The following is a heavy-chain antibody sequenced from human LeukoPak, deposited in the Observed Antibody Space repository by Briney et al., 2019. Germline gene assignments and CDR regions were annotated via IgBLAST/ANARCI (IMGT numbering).Heavy chain of an antibody. CDR3: AKATALYYDSSGYHDF. Sequence: GGSLRLSCAASGFTFDDYAMHWVRHGPGKGLEWVSGISWNSNSIGYADSVKGRFTISRGNAKNPLHLQMNSLRAEDTALYYCAKATALYYDSSGYHDFWGQGTLVTVSS. J-gene: IGHJ4*02. D-gene: IGHD3-22*01. CDR1: GFTFDDYA. CDR2: ISWNSNSI. V-gene: IGHV3-9*01.